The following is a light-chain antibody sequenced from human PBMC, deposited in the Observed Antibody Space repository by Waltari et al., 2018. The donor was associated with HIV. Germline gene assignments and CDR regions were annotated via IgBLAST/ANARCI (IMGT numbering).Light chain of an antibody. Sequence: EIVLTQSPATLSLSPGERATLSCRASQLISNYLAWYQQKPGQAPRLLIYDAANRATGVPARFSGSGSGTDFTLTISSLEPEDFAVYYCQQRSNWPPITFGQGTRLEIK. CDR3: QQRSNWPPIT. J-gene: IGKJ5*01. CDR1: QLISNY. V-gene: IGKV3-11*01. CDR2: DAA.